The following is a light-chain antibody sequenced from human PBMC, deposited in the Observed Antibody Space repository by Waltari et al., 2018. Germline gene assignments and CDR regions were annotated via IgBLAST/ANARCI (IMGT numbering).Light chain of an antibody. V-gene: IGKV1-39*01. CDR2: AAS. J-gene: IGKJ1*01. CDR1: PSISSS. Sequence: DIKRTKSPSSLSASVGDRVTLTCRESPSISSSLNWYPQKPGKAPNLLIYAASRLQSGVPSRFSGSGSVTDFTLPVSSLQPEDFATYYCQQSYSTPPTFGQGTKVEIK. CDR3: QQSYSTPPT.